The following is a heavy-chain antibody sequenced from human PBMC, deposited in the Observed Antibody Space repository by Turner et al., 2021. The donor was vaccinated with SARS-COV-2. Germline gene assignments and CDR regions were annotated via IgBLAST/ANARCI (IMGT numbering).Heavy chain of an antibody. CDR1: GFTFSSYW. J-gene: IGHJ5*02. CDR3: ARDRPQYYDFWSGYWWFDP. Sequence: EVQLVESGGGLVQPGGCLRLSCAASGFTFSSYWMSWVRQAPGKGLEWVANINQDGSEKYYVDSVKGRFTISRDNAKNSLYLQMNSLRAEDTAVYYCARDRPQYYDFWSGYWWFDPWDQGTLVTVSS. V-gene: IGHV3-7*03. CDR2: INQDGSEK. D-gene: IGHD3-3*01.